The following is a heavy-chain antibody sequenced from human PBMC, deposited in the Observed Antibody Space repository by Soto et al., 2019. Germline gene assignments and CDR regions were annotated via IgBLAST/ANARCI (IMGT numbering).Heavy chain of an antibody. CDR1: GFTFRSYA. D-gene: IGHD1-20*01. Sequence: PWGPLRLSCAASGFTFRSYAMHWVRQAPGKGLEWVAVISYYGSNKYYADSVKGRFTISRDNSKNTLYLQMNSLRAEDTAVYYCARDIYKWRHSGNSGCECWGKGNVVIVSS. V-gene: IGHV3-30-3*01. CDR3: ARDIYKWRHSGNSGCEC. CDR2: ISYYGSNK. J-gene: IGHJ4*02.